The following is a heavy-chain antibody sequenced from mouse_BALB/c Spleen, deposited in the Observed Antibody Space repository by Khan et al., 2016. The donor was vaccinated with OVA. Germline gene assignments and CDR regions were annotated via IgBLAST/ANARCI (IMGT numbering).Heavy chain of an antibody. CDR3: ARRPYGKYGFAY. Sequence: QVQLKQSGPQLVRPGASVKISCKASGYSFTSYWMHWVKQRPGQGLEWIGMIDPSDSETRLNQKFKDKATLTVDKSSSTAYMQFSRPTCADSAVDYCARRPYGKYGFAYWGQGTLVTVSA. CDR1: GYSFTSYW. J-gene: IGHJ3*01. D-gene: IGHD2-1*01. CDR2: IDPSDSET. V-gene: IGHV1S126*01.